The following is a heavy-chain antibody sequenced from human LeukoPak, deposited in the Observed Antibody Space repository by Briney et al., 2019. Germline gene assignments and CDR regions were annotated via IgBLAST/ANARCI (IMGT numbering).Heavy chain of an antibody. V-gene: IGHV3-30*04. Sequence: GGSLRLSCAASGFTFSSYAMHWVRQAPGKGLEWVAVISYDGSNKYYADSVKGRFTISRDNSKNTLYLQMNSLRAEDTAVYYCAKRGYDYGGPIAFDIWGQGTMVTVSS. CDR3: AKRGYDYGGPIAFDI. CDR2: ISYDGSNK. J-gene: IGHJ3*02. D-gene: IGHD4-23*01. CDR1: GFTFSSYA.